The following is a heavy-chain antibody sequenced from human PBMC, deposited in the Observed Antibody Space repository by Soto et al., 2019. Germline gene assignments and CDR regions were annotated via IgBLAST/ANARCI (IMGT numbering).Heavy chain of an antibody. CDR2: INHSGST. J-gene: IGHJ5*02. V-gene: IGHV4-34*01. CDR3: ARGRARLGYCSSTSCYGPRRFSFDP. D-gene: IGHD2-2*01. Sequence: SEALSLTCAVYGGSFSGYYWSWIRQPPGKGLERIGEINHSGSTNYNPSLKSRVTIPVDTSKNQFSLKLSSVTAADTAVYYCARGRARLGYCSSTSCYGPRRFSFDPWGQGTLVTVSS. CDR1: GGSFSGYY.